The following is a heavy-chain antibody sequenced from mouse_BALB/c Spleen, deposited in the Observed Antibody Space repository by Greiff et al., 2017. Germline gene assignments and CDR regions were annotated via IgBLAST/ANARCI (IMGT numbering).Heavy chain of an antibody. D-gene: IGHD2-4*01. CDR2: ISYDGSN. CDR3: ARRTMITTA. Sequence: EVQLVESGPGLVKPSQSLSLTCSVTGYSITSGYYWNWIRQFPGNKLEWMGYISYDGSNNYNPSLKNRISITRDTSKNQFFLKLNSVSTEDTATYYCARRTMITTAWGQGTSVTVSS. V-gene: IGHV3-6*02. CDR1: GYSITSGYY. J-gene: IGHJ4*01.